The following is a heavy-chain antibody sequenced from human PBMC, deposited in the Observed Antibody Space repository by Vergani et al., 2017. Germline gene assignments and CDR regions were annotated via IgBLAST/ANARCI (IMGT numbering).Heavy chain of an antibody. CDR2: IYTSGST. Sequence: QVQLQESGPGLVKPSQTLSLTCTVSGGSISSGSYYWSWIRQPAGKGREWIGRIYTSGSTNYNPSLKSRVTISVDTSKNQFSLKLSSVTAADTAVYYCARYTAMGCNWGQGTLVTVSS. J-gene: IGHJ4*02. CDR1: GGSISSGSYY. V-gene: IGHV4-61*02. D-gene: IGHD5-18*01. CDR3: ARYTAMGCN.